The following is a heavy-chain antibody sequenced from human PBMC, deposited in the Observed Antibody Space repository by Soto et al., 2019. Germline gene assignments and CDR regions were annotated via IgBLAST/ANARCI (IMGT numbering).Heavy chain of an antibody. Sequence: ESGGGPVKPGGSLRLSCAASGFTFSSYSMTWVRQAPGKGLEWVSSINSRSSSIYYADSVKGRFTISRDNAKNSLYLQMNSLRAEDTAVYYCARNPSGDYWGQGTLVTVSS. CDR2: INSRSSSI. CDR1: GFTFSSYS. V-gene: IGHV3-21*01. CDR3: ARNPSGDY. D-gene: IGHD3-10*01. J-gene: IGHJ4*02.